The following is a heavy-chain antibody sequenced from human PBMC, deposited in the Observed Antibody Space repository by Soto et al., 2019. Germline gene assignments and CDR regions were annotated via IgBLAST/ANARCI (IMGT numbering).Heavy chain of an antibody. CDR2: ISGSGGST. D-gene: IGHD6-19*01. J-gene: IGHJ6*03. Sequence: GGSLRLSCAASGVTFSSYAMSWVRQAPGKGLEWVSAISGSGGSTYYADSVKGRFTISRDNSKNTLYLQMNSLRAEDTAVYYCAKDGVAATSGYYYYYMDVWGKGTTVTVSS. CDR3: AKDGVAATSGYYYYYMDV. CDR1: GVTFSSYA. V-gene: IGHV3-23*01.